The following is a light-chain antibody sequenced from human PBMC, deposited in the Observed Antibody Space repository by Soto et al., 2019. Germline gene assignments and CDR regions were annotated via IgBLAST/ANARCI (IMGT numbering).Light chain of an antibody. J-gene: IGLJ1*01. V-gene: IGLV2-14*01. CDR2: EVS. CDR1: SSDVGAYTF. CDR3: SSYTSSSTLV. Sequence: QSALTQPASVSGSPGQSITISCTGTSSDVGAYTFVSWYQQHPGEAPKLMIYEVSNRPSGVSNRFSGSKSGNTASLTISGLQAEDEADYYCSSYTSSSTLVFGTGTKLTVL.